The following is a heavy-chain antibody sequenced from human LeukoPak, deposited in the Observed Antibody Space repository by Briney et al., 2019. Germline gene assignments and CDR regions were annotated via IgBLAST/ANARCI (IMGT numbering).Heavy chain of an antibody. J-gene: IGHJ4*02. V-gene: IGHV4-59*01. CDR1: GGSISSYY. D-gene: IGHD3-10*01. CDR3: ASYGSGSYYYFDY. Sequence: PSETLSLTCTVSGGSISSYYWNWMRQPPGKGLEWIGYIYYSGSTNYNPPLKSRVTISVDTSKNQFSLKLSSVTAADTAVYYCASYGSGSYYYFDYWGQGTLVTVSS. CDR2: IYYSGST.